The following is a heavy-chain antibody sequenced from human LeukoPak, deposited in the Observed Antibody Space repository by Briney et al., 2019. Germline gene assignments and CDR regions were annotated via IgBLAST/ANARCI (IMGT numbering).Heavy chain of an antibody. CDR3: ARRDYYDSAFDY. CDR2: IYYSGST. D-gene: IGHD3-22*01. V-gene: IGHV4-59*08. CDR1: GGSISSYY. Sequence: SETLCLTCTVSGGSISSYYWSWNRQPPGKGLEWIGYIYYSGSTNYNPSLKSRLTISVDTSKNQFSLKLSSVTAADTAVYYCARRDYYDSAFDYWGQGTLVTVSS. J-gene: IGHJ4*02.